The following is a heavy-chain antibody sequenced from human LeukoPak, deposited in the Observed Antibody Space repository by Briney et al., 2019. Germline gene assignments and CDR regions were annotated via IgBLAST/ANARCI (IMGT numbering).Heavy chain of an antibody. Sequence: ASVKVSCKASGYTFTSYGISWVRQAPGQGLEWMGWISAYNGNTNYAQKLQGRVTMTTDTSTSTAYMELRSLRSDDTAVYYCARGYCSSTSCYGVTPFDYWGQGTLVTVSS. V-gene: IGHV1-18*01. CDR3: ARGYCSSTSCYGVTPFDY. J-gene: IGHJ4*02. D-gene: IGHD2-2*01. CDR2: ISAYNGNT. CDR1: GYTFTSYG.